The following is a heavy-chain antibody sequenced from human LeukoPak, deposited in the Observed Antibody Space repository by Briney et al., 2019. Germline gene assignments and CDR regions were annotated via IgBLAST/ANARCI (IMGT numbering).Heavy chain of an antibody. J-gene: IGHJ3*02. V-gene: IGHV1-2*02. CDR1: GYTFTVYY. D-gene: IGHD2-2*01. CDR3: ARAPSSTSCPNI. CDR2: INPNSGGT. Sequence: GASVKVSCKASGYTFTVYYMHWVRQAPGQGLEWMGWINPNSGGTNYAQKFQGRVTITRDTSISTAYMELSRLRSDDTAVYYCARAPSSTSCPNIWGQGTMVTVSS.